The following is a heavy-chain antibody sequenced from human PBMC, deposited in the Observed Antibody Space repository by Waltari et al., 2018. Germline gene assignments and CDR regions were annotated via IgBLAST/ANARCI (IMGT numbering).Heavy chain of an antibody. CDR1: GASVGRGNYS. J-gene: IGHJ5*01. CDR2: IDSSGST. V-gene: IGHV4-61*09. Sequence: QVQLQESGPGLVKPSQTLSLTCTVSGASVGRGNYSWTLIRQPAGKGLEWIGHIDSSGSTTYNSSLKSRAIISLDTSKNQFSLTLNSVTAADTAVYFCARDPWFDSWGQGTLVIVSS. CDR3: ARDPWFDS.